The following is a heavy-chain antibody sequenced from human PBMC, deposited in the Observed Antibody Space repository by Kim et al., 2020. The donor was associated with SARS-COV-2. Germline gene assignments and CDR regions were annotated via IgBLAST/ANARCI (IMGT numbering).Heavy chain of an antibody. J-gene: IGHJ4*01. V-gene: IGHV3-23*01. Sequence: GGSLRLSCAVSGFTFDTNAMSWVRQAPGRGLEWVSSISGSGTHKYYADSVKGRFTSSRDNSKNTVYLQMNSLRAEDTAFYYCAKDIHVSGSLLSYYFD. CDR1: GFTFDTNA. CDR2: ISGSGTHK. D-gene: IGHD3-10*01. CDR3: AKDIHVSGSLLSYYFD.